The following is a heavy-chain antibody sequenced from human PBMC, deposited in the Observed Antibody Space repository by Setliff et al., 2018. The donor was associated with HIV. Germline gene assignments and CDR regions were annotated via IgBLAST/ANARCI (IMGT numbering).Heavy chain of an antibody. V-gene: IGHV1-69*13. D-gene: IGHD3-3*01. CDR2: IIPIFGTT. CDR1: GYTLTELS. J-gene: IGHJ4*02. Sequence: SVKVSCKVSGYTLTELSMHWVRQAPGQGLEWMGGIIPIFGTTNHAQRFQGRVTITADESASIVYMELSSLRSEDTAAYYCARDLGGNLDYWGQGTLVTVSS. CDR3: ARDLGGNLDY.